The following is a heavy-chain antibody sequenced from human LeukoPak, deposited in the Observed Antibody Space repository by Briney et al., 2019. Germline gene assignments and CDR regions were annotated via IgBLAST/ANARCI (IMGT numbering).Heavy chain of an antibody. CDR1: GYTFTSHG. J-gene: IGHJ4*02. D-gene: IGHD5-12*01. Sequence: ASVKVSCKASGYTFTSHGISWVRQAPGQGLEWMGWISAYNGNTNYAQKLQGRVTMTTDTSTSTAYIELRSLRSDDTAVYYCARDKAGYSGYDFVYWGQGTLVTVSS. CDR3: ARDKAGYSGYDFVY. V-gene: IGHV1-18*01. CDR2: ISAYNGNT.